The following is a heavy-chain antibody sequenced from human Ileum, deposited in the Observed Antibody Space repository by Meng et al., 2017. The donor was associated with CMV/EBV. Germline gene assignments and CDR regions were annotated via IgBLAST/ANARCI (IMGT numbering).Heavy chain of an antibody. CDR3: ARDNLDSSSSMDV. D-gene: IGHD6-6*01. V-gene: IGHV3-48*03. Sequence: GESLKISCAASGFTFSSYEINWVRQAPGKGLEWVSHISSSGSDVYYADSVKGRFTISRDNAKNSLYLQMNSLRVEDTAVYYCARDNLDSSSSMDVWGQGTTVTVSS. CDR1: GFTFSSYE. CDR2: ISSSGSDV. J-gene: IGHJ6*02.